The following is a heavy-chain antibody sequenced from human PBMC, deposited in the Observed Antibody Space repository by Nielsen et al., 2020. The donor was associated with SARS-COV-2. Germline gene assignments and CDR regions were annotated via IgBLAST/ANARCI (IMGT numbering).Heavy chain of an antibody. Sequence: ASVKVSCKASGYTFTGYYVQWARQAPGQGPEWMGRINPITGGTKYAQRFQGRVTLTRDTSIDTAYLEVSRLTSDDTAVYYCAREYSSGWYAIDYWGQGTLVTVSS. J-gene: IGHJ4*02. CDR1: GYTFTGYY. D-gene: IGHD6-19*01. V-gene: IGHV1-2*06. CDR2: INPITGGT. CDR3: AREYSSGWYAIDY.